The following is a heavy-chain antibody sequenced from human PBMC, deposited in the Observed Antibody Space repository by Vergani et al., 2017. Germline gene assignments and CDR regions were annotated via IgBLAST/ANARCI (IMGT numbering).Heavy chain of an antibody. D-gene: IGHD3-22*01. CDR2: INHSGST. Sequence: QVQLQQWGAGLLKPSETLSLTCAVYGGSFSGYYWSWIRQPPGKGLEWIGEINHSGSTNYNPSLKSRVTISVATSKNQFSLKLSSVTAADTAVYYCARCGFFFGLYDSSGYYYDYWGQGTLVTVSS. V-gene: IGHV4-34*01. J-gene: IGHJ4*02. CDR3: ARCGFFFGLYDSSGYYYDY. CDR1: GGSFSGYY.